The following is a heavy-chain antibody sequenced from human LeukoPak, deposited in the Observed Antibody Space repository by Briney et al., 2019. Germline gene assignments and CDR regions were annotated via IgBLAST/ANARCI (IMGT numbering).Heavy chain of an antibody. J-gene: IGHJ1*01. CDR2: INPNSGGT. D-gene: IGHD4-17*01. CDR1: GYTFTGYF. CDR3: ARGSDGDYVGAATFQH. V-gene: IGHV1-2*02. Sequence: ASVKVSCKPSGYTFTGYFMHWVRQAPGQGLEWMGWINPNSGGTNYAQKCQGRVTMTRDTSISTAYIDLSRLTSDDTAVYYCARGSDGDYVGAATFQHWGQGTLVTVSS.